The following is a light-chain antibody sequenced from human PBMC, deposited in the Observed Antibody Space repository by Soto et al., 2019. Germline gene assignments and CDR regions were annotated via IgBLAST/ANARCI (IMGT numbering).Light chain of an antibody. CDR2: SNN. CDR1: SSNIGRNY. Sequence: QSVLTQPPSASGTAGQRVTISCSGSSSNIGRNYVYWYQQLPGTAPKLLIYSNNQRPSGVPDRFSGSKSGTSASLAISGLRSEDEADYYCSSYTTRSTYVFGCGTKVAVL. V-gene: IGLV1-47*02. CDR3: SSYTTRSTYV. J-gene: IGLJ1*01.